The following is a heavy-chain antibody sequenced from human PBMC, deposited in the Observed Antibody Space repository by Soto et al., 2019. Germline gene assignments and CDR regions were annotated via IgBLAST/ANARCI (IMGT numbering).Heavy chain of an antibody. Sequence: QVQLVESGGGVVQPGRSLRLSCAASGFTFRNFPIHWVRQAPGKGLEWVTVISYDGSNEYYADSVKGRFTISRDNSKNTLYLQMNSLRPEDSGLYFCARGGLGSGWYHFDSWGQGTLVTVSS. D-gene: IGHD6-19*01. CDR1: GFTFRNFP. J-gene: IGHJ4*02. CDR2: ISYDGSNE. V-gene: IGHV3-30-3*01. CDR3: ARGGLGSGWYHFDS.